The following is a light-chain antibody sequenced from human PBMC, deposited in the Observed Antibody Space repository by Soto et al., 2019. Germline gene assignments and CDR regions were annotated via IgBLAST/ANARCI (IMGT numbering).Light chain of an antibody. Sequence: DIQMTQSPSSLSASVGDRVTITCRASQSISNYLAWFQQKPGKVPKRLIYAASSLQSGVSSRFSGSGSGTEFTLTISSLQSEDFATYYCQQYDNWPRTFGQGTKVDIK. CDR3: QQYDNWPRT. CDR1: QSISNY. V-gene: IGKV1-16*01. J-gene: IGKJ1*01. CDR2: AAS.